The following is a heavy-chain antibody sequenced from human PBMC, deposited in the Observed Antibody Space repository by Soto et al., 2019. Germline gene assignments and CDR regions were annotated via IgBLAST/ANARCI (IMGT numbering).Heavy chain of an antibody. CDR1: GGSLSGYY. D-gene: IGHD1-7*01. V-gene: IGHV4-34*01. Sequence: QVQLQQWGAGLLKPSETLSLTCAVYGGSLSGYYWSWIRQSPGKGLEWIGEINHRGSSDYNPSLKSRVTISIDASKNHVSLELTSVTAADTAVYYCARSDNRNSLYGVDVWGQGTALTVSS. CDR3: ARSDNRNSLYGVDV. CDR2: INHRGSS. J-gene: IGHJ6*02.